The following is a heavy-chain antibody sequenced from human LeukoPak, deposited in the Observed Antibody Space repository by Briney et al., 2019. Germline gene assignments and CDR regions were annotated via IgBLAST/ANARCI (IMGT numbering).Heavy chain of an antibody. CDR1: GFIFSDYA. D-gene: IGHD4-11*01. CDR3: ANPPTVTSFHY. J-gene: IGHJ4*02. V-gene: IGHV3-23*01. CDR2: INGRGGST. Sequence: GGSLRLSCAASGFIFSDYAMSWVRQAPGKGLEWVSSINGRGGSTYYVDSAKGRFTISRDNSKNTLYLQMNSLRAEDTAIYYCANPPTVTSFHYWGQGTLVTVSS.